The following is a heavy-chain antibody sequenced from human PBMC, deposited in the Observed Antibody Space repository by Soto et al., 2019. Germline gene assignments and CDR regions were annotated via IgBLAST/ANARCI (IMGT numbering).Heavy chain of an antibody. V-gene: IGHV4-34*01. J-gene: IGHJ6*03. CDR1: GGSFSGYY. D-gene: IGHD3-3*01. Sequence: SETLSLTCAVYGGSFSGYYWSWIRQPPGKGLEWIGEINHSGSTNYNPSLKSRVTISVDTSKNQFSLKLSSVTAADTAVYYCARGKSGYFGSFYYYYYMDVWGKGTTVTVSS. CDR3: ARGKSGYFGSFYYYYYMDV. CDR2: INHSGST.